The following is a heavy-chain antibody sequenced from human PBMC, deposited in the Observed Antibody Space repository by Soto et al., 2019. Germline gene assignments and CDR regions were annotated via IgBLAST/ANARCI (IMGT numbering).Heavy chain of an antibody. CDR1: GFTFSSYA. CDR2: ISSNGGST. V-gene: IGHV3-64D*06. CDR3: VKDPTGEAFDI. D-gene: IGHD7-27*01. Sequence: GGSLRLSCSASGFTFSSYAMHWVRQAPGKGLEYVSAISSNGGSTYYADSVKGRFTISRDNSKNTLYLQMSSLRAEDTTVYYCVKDPTGEAFDIWGQGTMVTVSS. J-gene: IGHJ3*02.